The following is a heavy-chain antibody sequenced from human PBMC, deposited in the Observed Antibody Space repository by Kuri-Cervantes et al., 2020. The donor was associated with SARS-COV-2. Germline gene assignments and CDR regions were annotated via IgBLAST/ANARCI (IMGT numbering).Heavy chain of an antibody. V-gene: IGHV3-30-3*01. J-gene: IGHJ3*02. D-gene: IGHD1-26*01. CDR3: ARDIVPVGATYDAFDI. CDR1: GFTFSSYA. CDR2: ISYEGSNK. Sequence: GESLKISCAASGFTFSSYAMHWVRQAPGKGLEWVAVISYEGSNKYYADSVKGRFTISRDNSKNTLYLQMNSLRAEDTAVYYCARDIVPVGATYDAFDIWGQGTMVTVSS.